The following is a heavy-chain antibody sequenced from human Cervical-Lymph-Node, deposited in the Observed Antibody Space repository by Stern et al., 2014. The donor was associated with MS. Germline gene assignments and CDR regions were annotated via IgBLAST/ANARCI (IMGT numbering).Heavy chain of an antibody. D-gene: IGHD5-18*01. CDR2: TSSDGGNT. CDR3: AKDRRGGYNYLYGMDV. CDR1: GFTFRSYC. Sequence: QVQLVQSGGGVVKPGTSLRLSCTSSGFTFRSYCIHWVRQAPGKGLEWVSVTSSDGGNTQYADSVKGRFTISRDTSHNTVYLQLNSLRPDDTGVYHCAKDRRGGYNYLYGMDVWGQGTTVTVS. J-gene: IGHJ6*02. V-gene: IGHV3-30*18.